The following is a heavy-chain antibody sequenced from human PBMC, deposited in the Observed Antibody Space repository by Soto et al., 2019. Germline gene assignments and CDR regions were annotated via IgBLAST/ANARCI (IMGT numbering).Heavy chain of an antibody. CDR3: ATERANYYDTSGFPHNYYFDY. D-gene: IGHD3-22*01. CDR1: GFTVTNAW. J-gene: IGHJ4*02. Sequence: LRLSCAASGFTVTNAWMSWVRQATGKGLDWVGRIKSKSDGGTTDYAAPVKDRFTISRDDSKNTLYLQMNSLKTEDAAVYYCATERANYYDTSGFPHNYYFDYWGQGTLVTVSS. V-gene: IGHV3-15*01. CDR2: IKSKSDGGTT.